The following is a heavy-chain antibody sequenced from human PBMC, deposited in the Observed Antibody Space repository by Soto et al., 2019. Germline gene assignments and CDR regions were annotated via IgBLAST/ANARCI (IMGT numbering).Heavy chain of an antibody. Sequence: SETLSLTWTVSGGSISSYYWSWLRQPPGKGLEWIGYIYYSGSTNYNPSLKSRVTISVDTSKNQFSLKLSSVTAADTAVYYCARAPRGNYGYPSYFDYWGQGTLVTVSS. J-gene: IGHJ4*02. D-gene: IGHD3-10*01. V-gene: IGHV4-59*01. CDR1: GGSISSYY. CDR2: IYYSGST. CDR3: ARAPRGNYGYPSYFDY.